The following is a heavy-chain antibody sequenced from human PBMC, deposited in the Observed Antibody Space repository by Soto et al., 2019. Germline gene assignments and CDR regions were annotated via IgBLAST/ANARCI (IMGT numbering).Heavy chain of an antibody. CDR1: GFTFSSYG. CDR2: ISYDGSNK. Sequence: PGGSLRLSCAASGFTFSSYGMHWVRQAPGKGLEWVAVISYDGSNKYYADSVKGRFTISRDNSKNTLYLQMNSLRAEDTAVYYCAKSGSGSYYGIDYWGQGTLVTVSS. CDR3: AKSGSGSYYGIDY. J-gene: IGHJ4*02. D-gene: IGHD1-26*01. V-gene: IGHV3-30*18.